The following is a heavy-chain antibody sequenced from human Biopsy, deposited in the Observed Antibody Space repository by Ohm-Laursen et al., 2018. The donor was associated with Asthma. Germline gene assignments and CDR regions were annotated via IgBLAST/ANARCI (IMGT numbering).Heavy chain of an antibody. CDR3: ARHSGNYYAQLNY. J-gene: IGHJ4*02. CDR2: ISYTGST. D-gene: IGHD1-26*01. Sequence: TLTLTCTFSGFSLRTGGEGVGWIRQPPGKELEWIATISYTGSTYYNPSLKSRVTISVDTSKNQFSLKLSSVTAADTAVYYCARHSGNYYAQLNYWGQGTLVTVSS. V-gene: IGHV4-39*01. CDR1: GFSLRTGGEG.